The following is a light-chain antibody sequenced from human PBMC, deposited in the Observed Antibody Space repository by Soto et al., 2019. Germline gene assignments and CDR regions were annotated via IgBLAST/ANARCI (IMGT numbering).Light chain of an antibody. Sequence: DIQMTQSPSSLPASVGDRVTISCRASQSISTYLNWYQQKPGTAPRLLIYRASSVKSGVPPRFSGSGSGRDFTLTISSLRPEDSATYFCQHSYSSPPWTFGQGTKLDIK. CDR3: QHSYSSPPWT. J-gene: IGKJ1*01. V-gene: IGKV1-39*01. CDR1: QSISTY. CDR2: RAS.